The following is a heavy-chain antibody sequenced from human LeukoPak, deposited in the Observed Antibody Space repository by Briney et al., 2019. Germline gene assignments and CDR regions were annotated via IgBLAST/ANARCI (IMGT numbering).Heavy chain of an antibody. J-gene: IGHJ4*02. Sequence: PRGSLRLSCAASGFSFSSYAMTWVRQAPGGGLEWVSAISGGGGDTYYADSVKGRFTISRDNSKNTLYLHMNSLRAEDTAVYYCAKVENQYSNTWGLSYYFCYWGLGTLVTVSS. CDR3: AKVENQYSNTWGLSYYFCY. CDR2: ISGGGGDT. D-gene: IGHD6-13*01. CDR1: GFSFSSYA. V-gene: IGHV3-23*01.